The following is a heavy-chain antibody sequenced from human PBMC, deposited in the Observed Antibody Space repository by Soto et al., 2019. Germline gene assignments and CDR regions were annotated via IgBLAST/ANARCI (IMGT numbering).Heavy chain of an antibody. CDR3: ARAQARHYDFWSGPLDAFDI. Sequence: ASVKVSCKASGYTFTGYYMHWVRQAPGQGLEWMGWINPNSGGTNYAQKFQGWVTMTRDTSISTAYMELSRLRSDDTAVYYCARAQARHYDFWSGPLDAFDIWGQGITVTVS. V-gene: IGHV1-2*04. CDR1: GYTFTGYY. J-gene: IGHJ3*02. CDR2: INPNSGGT. D-gene: IGHD3-3*01.